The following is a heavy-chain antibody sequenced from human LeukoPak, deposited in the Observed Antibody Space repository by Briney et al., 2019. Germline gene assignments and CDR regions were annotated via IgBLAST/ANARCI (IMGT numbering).Heavy chain of an antibody. V-gene: IGHV5-51*01. CDR2: IYPGDSDT. CDR3: ARQGYDYHYYYMDV. D-gene: IGHD3-3*01. J-gene: IGHJ6*03. CDR1: GYTFSCYW. Sequence: GESLKISCKGAGYTFSCYWIGWVRQMPGKGLEWMGIIYPGDSDTIYSPSFRGQVTISADKSADSTYLQWASLKASDSGTYYCARQGYDYHYYYMDVWGKGTTVTVSS.